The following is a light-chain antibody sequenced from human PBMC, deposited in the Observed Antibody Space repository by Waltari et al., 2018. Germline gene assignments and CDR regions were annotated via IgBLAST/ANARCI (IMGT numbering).Light chain of an antibody. J-gene: IGKJ1*01. CDR1: QSISGL. V-gene: IGKV1-5*03. CDR2: KAS. CDR3: QQYKTYSRT. Sequence: DIQMTQSPSTLSASVGDRVTITCRASQSISGLLAWYQQKSGKAPKLLMYKASSLESGVPSRFSGSGSGTEFTLTISSLQPDDFATYYCQQYKTYSRTFGQGTKVEIK.